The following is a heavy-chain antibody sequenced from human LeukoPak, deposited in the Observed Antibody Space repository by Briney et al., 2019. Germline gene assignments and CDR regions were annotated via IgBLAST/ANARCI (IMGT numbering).Heavy chain of an antibody. V-gene: IGHV1-69*13. D-gene: IGHD6-19*01. J-gene: IGHJ4*02. Sequence: SVKVSCKASGGTLSTYVITWVRQAPGQGLEWMGGIIPLFGTPNYAQRFQGRLTITADESTYTVYMELSSLRFDDTAVYYCASLPETYSSGLYTVDYWGQGTLLTVSS. CDR2: IIPLFGTP. CDR3: ASLPETYSSGLYTVDY. CDR1: GGTLSTYV.